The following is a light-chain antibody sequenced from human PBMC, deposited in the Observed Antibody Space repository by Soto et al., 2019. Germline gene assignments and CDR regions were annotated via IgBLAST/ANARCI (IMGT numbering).Light chain of an antibody. V-gene: IGKV3-20*01. Sequence: ELVLTQSPGTLSLSPGARATLSCRASQSVSSSYLAWYQQKPGQPPRLLIYGASSRATGIPDRFSGSGSGTDLTLTISRLEPEDFEVFDCQHYDSLPITFGQGTRLEIK. CDR3: QHYDSLPIT. CDR2: GAS. J-gene: IGKJ5*01. CDR1: QSVSSSY.